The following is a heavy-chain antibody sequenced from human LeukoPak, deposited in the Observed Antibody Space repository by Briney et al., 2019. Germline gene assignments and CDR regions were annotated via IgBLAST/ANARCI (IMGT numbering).Heavy chain of an antibody. CDR1: GFTFSSYA. Sequence: PGGSLRLSCAASGFTFSSYAMSWVRQAPGKGLEWVSAISGSGGSTYYADSVKGRFTISRDNSKNTLYLQMNSLRAEDTAVYYCAREKVYYDSSGPIDYWGQGTLVTVSS. CDR2: ISGSGGST. D-gene: IGHD3-22*01. V-gene: IGHV3-23*01. CDR3: AREKVYYDSSGPIDY. J-gene: IGHJ4*02.